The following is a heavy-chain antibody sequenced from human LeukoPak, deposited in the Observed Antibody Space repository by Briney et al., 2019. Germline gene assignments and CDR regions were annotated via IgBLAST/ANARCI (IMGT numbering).Heavy chain of an antibody. CDR2: VKEDGTEK. Sequence: GGSLRLPCAASGFRFTSHSMSWVRQAPGKRLEWVANVKEDGTEKYYVDSVKGRFTISRDDATNSLYLQMNNLRVEDTAVYFCARLLHFESSTYRPVDFWGQGSLVIVSS. J-gene: IGHJ4*02. CDR1: GFRFTSHS. V-gene: IGHV3-7*01. D-gene: IGHD3-9*01. CDR3: ARLLHFESSTYRPVDF.